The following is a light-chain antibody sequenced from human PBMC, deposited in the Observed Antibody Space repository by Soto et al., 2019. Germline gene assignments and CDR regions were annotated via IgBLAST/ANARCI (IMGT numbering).Light chain of an antibody. V-gene: IGLV1-40*03. CDR1: SSNIGAGYD. CDR3: QSYDSSLSGYVV. CDR2: AKT. Sequence: QAVVTQPPSVSGAPGQRVTISCTGSSSNIGAGYDVHWYQHLPGTAPKLLIYAKTNRPSGVPDRFSGSRSGASASLAITGLQAEDEADYYCQSYDSSLSGYVVFGGGTKVTVL. J-gene: IGLJ2*01.